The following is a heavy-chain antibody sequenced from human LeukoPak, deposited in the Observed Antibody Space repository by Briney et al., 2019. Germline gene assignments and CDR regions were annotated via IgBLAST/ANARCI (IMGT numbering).Heavy chain of an antibody. D-gene: IGHD3-10*01. CDR3: ARVGYYSSGPFSYFDY. CDR1: TFTVSRYA. J-gene: IGHJ4*02. Sequence: PGGSLRLSCAAYTFTVSRYAMHRVRQAPGKGLEWVAVISYDGSNEYYAESVKGRFTISRDSSENTLYLEMNSLRVEDTAVYYCARVGYYSSGPFSYFDYWGQGTLVTVSS. CDR2: ISYDGSNE. V-gene: IGHV3-30-3*01.